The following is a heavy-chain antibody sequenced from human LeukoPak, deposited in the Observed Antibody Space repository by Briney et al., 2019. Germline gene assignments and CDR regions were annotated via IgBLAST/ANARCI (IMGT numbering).Heavy chain of an antibody. CDR1: GFTFSSYW. D-gene: IGHD2-2*01. J-gene: IGHJ5*02. Sequence: GGSLRLSCAASGFTFSSYWMHWVRQAPGRGLVWVSRINSDGSSTSYADSVKGRFTIYRDNAKNTLYLQMNSLRAEDTAVYYCARDPILGYCSSTSCSHNWFDPWGQGTLVTVSS. V-gene: IGHV3-74*01. CDR2: INSDGSST. CDR3: ARDPILGYCSSTSCSHNWFDP.